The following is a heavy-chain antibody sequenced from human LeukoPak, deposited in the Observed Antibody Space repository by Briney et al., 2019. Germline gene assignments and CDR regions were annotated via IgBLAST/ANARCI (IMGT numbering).Heavy chain of an antibody. V-gene: IGHV3-7*01. CDR2: IKQDGSEQ. Sequence: GSLRLSCAASGFTFSSYWMSWVRQAPGKGLEWVANIKQDGSEQNYVDSVKGRFIISRDNTKNSLYIQLNSLRVEDTAVYYCARDSPFGVYWGRGALVTVSS. CDR3: ARDSPFGVY. J-gene: IGHJ4*02. D-gene: IGHD3-10*01. CDR1: GFTFSSYW.